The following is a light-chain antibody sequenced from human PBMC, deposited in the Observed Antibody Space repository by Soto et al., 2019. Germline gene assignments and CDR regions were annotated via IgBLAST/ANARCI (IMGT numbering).Light chain of an antibody. CDR3: SSYAGSNNWV. Sequence: QSVLTQPPSASGSLGQSVTISCTGTSSDIGGYNYVSWYQQHPGKAPKVILYQVSNRPSGVPDRFSASKSGNTASLTVSGLRAEDEADYYCSSYAGSNNWVFGGGTKVTVL. J-gene: IGLJ3*02. V-gene: IGLV2-8*01. CDR2: QVS. CDR1: SSDIGGYNY.